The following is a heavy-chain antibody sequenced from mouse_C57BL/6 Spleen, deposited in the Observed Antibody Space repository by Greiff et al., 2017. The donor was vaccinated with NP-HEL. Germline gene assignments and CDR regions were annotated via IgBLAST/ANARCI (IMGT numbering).Heavy chain of an antibody. D-gene: IGHD4-1*01. J-gene: IGHJ4*01. CDR3: ARLNWDGEDYAMDY. CDR1: GFSLTSYG. CDR2: IWSDGST. V-gene: IGHV2-6*03. Sequence: VKLMESGPGLVAPSQSLSITCTVSGFSLTSYGVHWVRQPPGKGLEWLVVIWSDGSTTYNSALKSRLSISKDNSKSQVFLKMNSLQTDDTAMYYCARLNWDGEDYAMDYWGQGTSVTVSS.